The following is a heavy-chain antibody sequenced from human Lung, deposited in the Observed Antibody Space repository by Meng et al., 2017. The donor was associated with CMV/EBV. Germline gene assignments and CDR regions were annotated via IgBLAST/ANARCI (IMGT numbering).Heavy chain of an antibody. CDR3: AKAPARFLNHVIQGGG. D-gene: IGHD3-3*01. J-gene: IGHJ4*02. Sequence: GEXXKISCEASGFTFSSYRMNWVRRAPGKGLEWVSTISPSGGTTYYADSVKGRFTVSRDNSKNTLYLEMTSLRAEDTAIYYCAKAPARFLNHVIQGGGWGQGTLVTVSS. CDR1: GFTFSSYR. V-gene: IGHV3-23*01. CDR2: ISPSGGTT.